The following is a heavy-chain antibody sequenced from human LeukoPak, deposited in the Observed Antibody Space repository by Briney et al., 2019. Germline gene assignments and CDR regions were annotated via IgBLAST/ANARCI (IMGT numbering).Heavy chain of an antibody. CDR2: IKQDGSET. CDR3: ARGGDGSGRYYWFDS. CDR1: GFTFTNYW. D-gene: IGHD3-10*01. Sequence: GGSLRLSCAASGFTFTNYWMTWVRQAPGKGLEWVVNIKQDGSETYYVDSVKGRFTISRDNAKNSLYLQMNSLRAEDTAVYYCARGGDGSGRYYWFDSWGQGTLITVSS. J-gene: IGHJ5*01. V-gene: IGHV3-7*01.